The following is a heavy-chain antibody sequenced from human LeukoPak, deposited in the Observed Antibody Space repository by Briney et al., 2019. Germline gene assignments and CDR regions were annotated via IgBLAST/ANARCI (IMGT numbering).Heavy chain of an antibody. CDR1: GGSISSYY. V-gene: IGHV4-59*01. CDR2: IYYSGST. D-gene: IGHD5-12*01. CDR3: ARDPLGGYWFDP. Sequence: SETLSLTCTVSGGSISSYYWSWIRQPPGKGLEGIGYIYYSGSTNYNPSLKSRVTISVDTSKNQISLKLSSVTAADTAVYYCARDPLGGYWFDPWGQGTLVTVSS. J-gene: IGHJ5*02.